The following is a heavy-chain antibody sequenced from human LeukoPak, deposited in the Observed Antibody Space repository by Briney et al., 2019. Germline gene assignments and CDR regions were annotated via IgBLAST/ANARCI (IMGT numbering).Heavy chain of an antibody. CDR2: FDPEDGET. CDR1: GYTLTELS. V-gene: IGHV1-24*01. J-gene: IGHJ4*02. CDR3: ATVVTYYDFWSGYYD. Sequence: ASVTVSFKVSGYTLTELSMHWVRQAPGKGLEWMGGFDPEDGETIYAQKFQGRVTMTEDTSTDTAYMELSSLRSEDTAVYYCATVVTYYDFWSGYYDWGQGTLVTVS. D-gene: IGHD3-3*01.